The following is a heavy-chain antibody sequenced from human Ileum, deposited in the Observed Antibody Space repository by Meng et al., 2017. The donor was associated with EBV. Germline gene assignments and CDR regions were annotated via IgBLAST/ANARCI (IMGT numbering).Heavy chain of an antibody. Sequence: QLQLQESGPGLVKPSETLPLTCLVSGASVSDTNYFWGWIRQPPGKGLEWIGSINSNWNTYYNPSLTSRVTMSVDTSKNQFSLKLSSVTAADTAVYYCVRVRGDFDYWGQGTLVNVSS. CDR1: GASVSDTNYF. CDR2: INSNWNT. D-gene: IGHD3-10*01. V-gene: IGHV4-39*07. J-gene: IGHJ4*02. CDR3: VRVRGDFDY.